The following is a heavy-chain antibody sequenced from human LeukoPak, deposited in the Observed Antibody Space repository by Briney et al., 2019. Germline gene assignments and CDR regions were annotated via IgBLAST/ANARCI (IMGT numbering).Heavy chain of an antibody. Sequence: GGSLRLSCAASGFIFSDYYMSWIRQAPGKGLEWVAYISGRDSSIYYLNSVRGRFTISRDNARNSLYLQMNNLRPDDTGVYYCAKSGKILEYWGQGARVIVSS. CDR3: AKSGKILEY. CDR2: ISGRDSSI. D-gene: IGHD1-26*01. CDR1: GFIFSDYY. J-gene: IGHJ4*02. V-gene: IGHV3-11*04.